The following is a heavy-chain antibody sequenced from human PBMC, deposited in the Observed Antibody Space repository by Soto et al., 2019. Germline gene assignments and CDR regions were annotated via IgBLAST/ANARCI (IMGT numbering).Heavy chain of an antibody. J-gene: IGHJ6*02. V-gene: IGHV4-34*01. CDR2: INHSGST. Sequence: QVQLQQWGAGLLKPSETLSLTCAVYGGSFSGYYWSWIRQPPGKGLEWIGEINHSGSTNYNPSLKSRVTISVATSKNQFFLKLSSVTAADPAVYYFARANIAAAGTFSSRPSAPGGYYYYYYGMDVWGQGTTVTVSS. D-gene: IGHD6-13*01. CDR3: ARANIAAAGTFSSRPSAPGGYYYYYYGMDV. CDR1: GGSFSGYY.